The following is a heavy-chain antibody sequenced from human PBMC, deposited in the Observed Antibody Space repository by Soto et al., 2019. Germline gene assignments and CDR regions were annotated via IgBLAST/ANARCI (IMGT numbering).Heavy chain of an antibody. Sequence: GGSLRLSCAASGFTFSSYAMHWVRQAPGKGLEWVAVISYDGSNKYYADSVKGRFTISRDNSKNTLYLEMNSLRVEDTAVYYYAKDPTPRDSSGYIFYFDYWGQGTLVTVSS. J-gene: IGHJ4*02. CDR1: GFTFSSYA. V-gene: IGHV3-30-3*01. CDR3: AKDPTPRDSSGYIFYFDY. CDR2: ISYDGSNK. D-gene: IGHD3-22*01.